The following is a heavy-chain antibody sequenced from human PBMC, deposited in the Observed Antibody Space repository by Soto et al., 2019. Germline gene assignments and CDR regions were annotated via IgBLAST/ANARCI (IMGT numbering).Heavy chain of an antibody. CDR1: GGSISSYY. CDR3: ARRAKQHSYYYYYYMDV. V-gene: IGHV4-59*08. CDR2: IYYSGST. J-gene: IGHJ6*03. D-gene: IGHD5-12*01. Sequence: SETLSLTCTVSGGSISSYYWSWIRQPPGKGLEWIGYIYYSGSTNYNPSLKSRVTISVDTSKNQFSLKLSSVTAADTAVYYCARRAKQHSYYYYYYMDVWGKGTTVTVSS.